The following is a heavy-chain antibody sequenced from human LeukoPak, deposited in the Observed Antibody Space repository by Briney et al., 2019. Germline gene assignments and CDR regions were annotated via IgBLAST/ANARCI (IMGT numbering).Heavy chain of an antibody. V-gene: IGHV4-39*01. J-gene: IGHJ1*01. CDR3: ARGPRLGYCSSTSCYEKYFQH. CDR2: IHYGGTT. CDR1: GGSIGSGYY. D-gene: IGHD2-2*01. Sequence: SETLSLTCTVSGGSIGSGYYWAWIRQPPGKGLEWIGSIHYGGTTHYNPSLQSRVTISADTSKNQFSLKLSSVTAADTAVYYCARGPRLGYCSSTSCYEKYFQHWGQGTLVTVSS.